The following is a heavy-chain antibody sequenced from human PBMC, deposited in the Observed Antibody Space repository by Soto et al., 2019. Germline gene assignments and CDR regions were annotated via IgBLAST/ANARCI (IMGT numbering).Heavy chain of an antibody. Sequence: QVQLVESGGGVVQPGRSLRLSCAASDFTFSDYVMHWVRQAPGMGLEWVARISYDGNYKYYADPVKGRFTISRDTSKNTLFLQMNSLKAEDTSVYYCAKDRGRYCSGGSCLLFDHWGQGTLVTVSS. CDR2: ISYDGNYK. CDR1: DFTFSDYV. V-gene: IGHV3-30*18. CDR3: AKDRGRYCSGGSCLLFDH. J-gene: IGHJ4*02. D-gene: IGHD2-15*01.